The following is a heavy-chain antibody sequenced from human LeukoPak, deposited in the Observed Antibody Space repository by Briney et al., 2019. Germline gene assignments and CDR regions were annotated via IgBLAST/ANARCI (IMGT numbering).Heavy chain of an antibody. CDR1: GGSISSGDYY. D-gene: IGHD3-22*01. J-gene: IGHJ4*02. CDR2: IYYSGST. CDR3: ARESDGTYYYDSSGQIDY. Sequence: PSQTLSLTCTVSGGSISSGDYYWSWIRQPPGKGLEWIGYIYYSGSTYYNPPLKSRVTISVDTSKNQFSLKLSSVTAADTAVYYCARESDGTYYYDSSGQIDYWGQGTLVTVSS. V-gene: IGHV4-30-4*01.